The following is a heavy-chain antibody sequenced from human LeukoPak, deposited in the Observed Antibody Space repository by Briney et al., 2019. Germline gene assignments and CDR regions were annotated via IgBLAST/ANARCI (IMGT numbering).Heavy chain of an antibody. V-gene: IGHV3-30*02. D-gene: IGHD2-21*01. CDR3: AKSGGLLVYYCVY. CDR2: IRYDGSNK. CDR1: GFTFSSYG. J-gene: IGHJ4*02. Sequence: GGSLRLSCAASGFTFSSYGIHWVRQAPGKGLEWVAFIRYDGSNKYYADSVKGRFTISRDNSKNTLYLQMNSLRAEDTAVYYCAKSGGLLVYYCVYWGQGTLVTVSS.